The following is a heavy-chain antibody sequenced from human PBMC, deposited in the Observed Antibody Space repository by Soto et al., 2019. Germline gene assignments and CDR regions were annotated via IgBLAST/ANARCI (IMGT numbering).Heavy chain of an antibody. Sequence: GSLRLSCAASGFTFSSYAMHWVRQAPGKGLEWVAVISYDGSNKYYADSVKGRFTISRDNSKNTLYLQMNSLRAEDTAVYYCASGGSGGPERAFDIWGQGTMVTVS. CDR1: GFTFSSYA. J-gene: IGHJ3*02. CDR3: ASGGSGGPERAFDI. V-gene: IGHV3-30-3*01. CDR2: ISYDGSNK. D-gene: IGHD1-26*01.